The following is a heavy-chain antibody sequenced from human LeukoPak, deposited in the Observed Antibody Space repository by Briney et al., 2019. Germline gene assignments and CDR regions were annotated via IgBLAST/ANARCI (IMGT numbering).Heavy chain of an antibody. J-gene: IGHJ4*02. CDR3: VRDRAGPFDY. Sequence: GASVTVSCKPSGYTFTDYFLHWVRQAPGQGLEWMGWINPNGGATNYAQKFQGRVTVTRDTSRSTAYMELSRLISDDTAVYYCVRDRAGPFDYWGQGTLVTVSS. CDR1: GYTFTDYF. V-gene: IGHV1-2*02. CDR2: INPNGGAT.